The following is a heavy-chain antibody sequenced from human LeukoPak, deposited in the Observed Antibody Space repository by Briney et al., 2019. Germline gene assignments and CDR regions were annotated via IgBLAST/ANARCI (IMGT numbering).Heavy chain of an antibody. J-gene: IGHJ4*02. CDR2: ISAYNGNT. D-gene: IGHD2-15*01. Sequence: ASVKVSCKASGYTFTSYGISWVRQAPGRGLEWMGWISAYNGNTNYAQKLQGRVTMTTDTSTSTAYMELRSLRSDDTAVYYCARDRYCSGGSCYSGRAYWGQGTLVTVSS. CDR1: GYTFTSYG. V-gene: IGHV1-18*01. CDR3: ARDRYCSGGSCYSGRAY.